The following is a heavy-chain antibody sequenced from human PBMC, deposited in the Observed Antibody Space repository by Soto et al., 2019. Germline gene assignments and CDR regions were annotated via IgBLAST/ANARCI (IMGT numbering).Heavy chain of an antibody. V-gene: IGHV4-30-2*01. CDR1: GGSISSGGYS. Sequence: SLPLSLTCAVSGGSISSGGYSLSWIRQPPGKGLEWIGYIYHSGSTYYNPSLKSRVTISVDRSKNQFSLKLSSVTAADTAVYYCARVHYYYGMDVWGQGTTVTV. J-gene: IGHJ6*02. CDR2: IYHSGST. CDR3: ARVHYYYGMDV.